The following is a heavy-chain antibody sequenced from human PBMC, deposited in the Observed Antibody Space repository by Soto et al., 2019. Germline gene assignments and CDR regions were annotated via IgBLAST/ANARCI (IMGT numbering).Heavy chain of an antibody. CDR3: ARAGLVPAAFDY. CDR1: GFTFSSYS. V-gene: IGHV3-21*01. J-gene: IGHJ4*02. CDR2: ISSSSSYI. D-gene: IGHD2-2*01. Sequence: EVQLVESGGGLVKPGGSLRLSCAASGFTFSSYSMNWVRQAPGKGLEWVSSISSSSSYIYYADSVKGRFTISRDNAKNSLYLQMNSLRAEDTAVYYCARAGLVPAAFDYWGQGTLVTVSS.